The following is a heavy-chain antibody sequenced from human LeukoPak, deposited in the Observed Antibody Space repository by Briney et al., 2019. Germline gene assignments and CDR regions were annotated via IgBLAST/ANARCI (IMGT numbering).Heavy chain of an antibody. CDR2: INHSGST. V-gene: IGHV4-34*01. CDR3: ARFNGYYSPRYFDY. Sequence: SETLSVTCAVYGGSFSGYYWSWIRQPPGKGLEWIGEINHSGSTNYNPSLKSRVTISVDTSKNQFSLKLSSVTAADTAVYYCARFNGYYSPRYFDYWGQGTLVTVSS. D-gene: IGHD3-22*01. J-gene: IGHJ4*02. CDR1: GGSFSGYY.